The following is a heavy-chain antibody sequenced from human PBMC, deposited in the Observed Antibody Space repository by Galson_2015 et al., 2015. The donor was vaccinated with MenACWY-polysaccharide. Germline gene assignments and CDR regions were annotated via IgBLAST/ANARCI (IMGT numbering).Heavy chain of an antibody. J-gene: IGHJ4*02. V-gene: IGHV3-21*01. CDR1: GFTFSSYS. CDR2: ISSSSSYI. Sequence: SLRLSCAASGFTFSSYSMNWVRPAPGKGLEWVSSISSSSSYIYYADSVKGRFTISRDNAKNSLYLQMNSLRAEDTAVYYCARDGRGYSSGWRDFGYWGQGTLVTVSS. CDR3: ARDGRGYSSGWRDFGY. D-gene: IGHD6-19*01.